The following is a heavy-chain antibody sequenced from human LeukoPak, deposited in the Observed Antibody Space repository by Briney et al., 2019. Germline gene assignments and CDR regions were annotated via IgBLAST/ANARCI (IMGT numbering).Heavy chain of an antibody. CDR3: ARVSWKVPPNRAFDI. Sequence: SETLSLTCTVSGGSISSSSYYWGWIRQPPGKGLEWIGSIYYSGSTYYNPSLKSRVTISVDTSKNQFSLKLSSVTAADTAVYYCARVSWKVPPNRAFDIWGQGTMVTASS. V-gene: IGHV4-39*07. CDR2: IYYSGST. J-gene: IGHJ3*02. D-gene: IGHD1-14*01. CDR1: GGSISSSSYY.